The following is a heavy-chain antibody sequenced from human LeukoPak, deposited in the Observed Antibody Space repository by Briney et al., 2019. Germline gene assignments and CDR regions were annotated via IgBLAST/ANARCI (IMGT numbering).Heavy chain of an antibody. CDR3: ARESVVGAPDY. Sequence: PGGSLRLSCAGSGFTFSIYAMSWVRQAPGKGLEWVSGISGSGFRTFYADSVKGRFTISRDNSKNTLYLQMTSLRAEDTAVYYCARESVVGAPDYWGQGTLVTVSS. CDR2: ISGSGFRT. J-gene: IGHJ4*02. V-gene: IGHV3-23*01. D-gene: IGHD2-15*01. CDR1: GFTFSIYA.